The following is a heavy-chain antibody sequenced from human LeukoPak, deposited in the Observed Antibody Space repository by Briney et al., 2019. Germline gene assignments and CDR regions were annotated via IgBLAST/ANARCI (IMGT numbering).Heavy chain of an antibody. CDR2: ISSSSSYI. CDR3: ASSTTVTTSWFDP. V-gene: IGHV3-21*01. CDR1: GFTSSSYS. D-gene: IGHD4-17*01. Sequence: GGSLRLSCAASGFTSSSYSMNWVRQAPGKGLEWVSSISSSSSYIYYADSVKGRFTISRDNAKNSLYLQMNSLRAEDTAVYYCASSTTVTTSWFDPWGQGTLVTVSS. J-gene: IGHJ5*02.